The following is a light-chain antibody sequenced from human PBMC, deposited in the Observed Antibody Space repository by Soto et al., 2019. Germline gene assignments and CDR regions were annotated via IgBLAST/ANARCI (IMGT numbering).Light chain of an antibody. J-gene: IGLJ3*02. CDR3: TSYTSISTWV. CDR2: EVI. V-gene: IGLV2-14*01. Sequence: QSVLTQPASVSGSPGQSITISCTGTSSDVGGYKYVSWYQQHPGKSPKLLIYEVINRPSGVSNRFSGSKSGNTASLTISGLQAEDEADYYCTSYTSISTWVFGGGTKLTVL. CDR1: SSDVGGYKY.